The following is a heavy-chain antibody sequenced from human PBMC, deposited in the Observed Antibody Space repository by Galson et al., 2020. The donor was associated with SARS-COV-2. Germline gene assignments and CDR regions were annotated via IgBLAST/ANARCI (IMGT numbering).Heavy chain of an antibody. CDR2: IGWNSGRI. CDR3: VKDRVIYGSGNYYFDY. J-gene: IGHJ4*02. D-gene: IGHD3-10*01. CDR1: GFTFEDYA. V-gene: IGHV3-9*01. Sequence: SLKISCAAFGFTFEDYAMHWVRQVPGKGLEWVAGIGWNSGRIGYADSVKGRFTISRDNAKYSLYLQMDSLRPEDTAFYYCVKDRVIYGSGNYYFDYWGQGTLVTVSS.